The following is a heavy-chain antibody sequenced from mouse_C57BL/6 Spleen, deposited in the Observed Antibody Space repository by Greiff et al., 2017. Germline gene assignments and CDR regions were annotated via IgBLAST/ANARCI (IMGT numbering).Heavy chain of an antibody. J-gene: IGHJ2*01. Sequence: VKLQESDAELVKPGASVKISCKVSGYTFTDHTIHWMKQRPEQGLEWIGYIYPRDGSTKYNEKFKGKATLTADKSSSTAYMQLNSLTSEDSAVYFCARRGGGYLYYFDYWGQGTTLTVSS. D-gene: IGHD2-2*01. V-gene: IGHV1-78*01. CDR3: ARRGGGYLYYFDY. CDR2: IYPRDGST. CDR1: GYTFTDHT.